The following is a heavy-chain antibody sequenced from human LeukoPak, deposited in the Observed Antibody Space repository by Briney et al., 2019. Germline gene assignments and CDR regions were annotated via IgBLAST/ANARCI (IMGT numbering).Heavy chain of an antibody. V-gene: IGHV3-48*01. CDR1: GFTFDRFT. CDR3: ARMMFHGSGSYIWANAFDI. CDR2: ISSSGSTI. Sequence: PGGSLRLSCAASGFTFDRFTIHWVRQAPGKGLEWVSYISSSGSTIYYADSVKGRFTISRDNSKNTLYLQMNSLRAEDTAVYYCARMMFHGSGSYIWANAFDIWGQGTMVTVSS. J-gene: IGHJ3*02. D-gene: IGHD3-10*01.